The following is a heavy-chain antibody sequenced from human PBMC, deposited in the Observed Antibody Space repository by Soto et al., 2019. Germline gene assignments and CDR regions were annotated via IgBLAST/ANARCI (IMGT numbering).Heavy chain of an antibody. J-gene: IGHJ6*03. V-gene: IGHV1-69*08. CDR1: GGTFSNFI. D-gene: IGHD5-12*01. Sequence: QVQLVQSGAEVKKPGSSVRVSCKASGGTFSNFILTWVRQAPGQGLEWMGRMIPILGTITYAQKFQGRVTITADKSSSTAYMELGSLRSEDTAVYYCARGAYDPPYYYFYMDVWGKGTTVTVSS. CDR2: MIPILGTI. CDR3: ARGAYDPPYYYFYMDV.